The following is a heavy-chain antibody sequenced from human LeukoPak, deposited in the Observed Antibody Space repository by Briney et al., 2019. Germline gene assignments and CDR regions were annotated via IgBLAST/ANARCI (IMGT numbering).Heavy chain of an antibody. Sequence: PGGSLRLSCAASGFTVITNDMTWVRQAPGKGLEWVSVLYSDGNTKYADSVQGRFTISRDNSTNTLYLEINSLSPDDTAVYYCARGVEPLAANTLAYWGQGTLVTVSS. CDR2: LYSDGNT. CDR1: GFTVITND. CDR3: ARGVEPLAANTLAY. V-gene: IGHV3-53*01. D-gene: IGHD1-14*01. J-gene: IGHJ4*02.